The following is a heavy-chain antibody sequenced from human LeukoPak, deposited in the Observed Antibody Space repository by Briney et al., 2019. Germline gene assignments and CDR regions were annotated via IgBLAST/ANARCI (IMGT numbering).Heavy chain of an antibody. D-gene: IGHD4-11*01. CDR3: ARSPTTVTTLDY. CDR2: IIPIFGKA. V-gene: IGHV1-69*13. Sequence: SVKVSCKASGGTFLIYAINWVRQAPGQGLEWMGGIIPIFGKATYAQNFQGRLTITADESTSTAYMELSSLRSEDTAMFYCARSPTTVTTLDYWGQGTLVTVSS. CDR1: GGTFLIYA. J-gene: IGHJ4*02.